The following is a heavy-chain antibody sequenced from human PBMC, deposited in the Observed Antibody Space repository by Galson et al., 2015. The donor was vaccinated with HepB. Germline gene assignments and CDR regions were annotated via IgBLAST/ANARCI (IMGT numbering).Heavy chain of an antibody. CDR3: ARGGSDIVVVPAATGGYYFDY. CDR2: MNPNSGNT. J-gene: IGHJ4*02. CDR1: GYTFTSYD. Sequence: SVKVSCKASGYTFTSYDINWVRQATGQGLEWMGRMNPNSGNTGYAQKFQGRVTMTRNTSISTAYMELSSLRSEDTAVYYCARGGSDIVVVPAATGGYYFDYWGQGTLVTVSS. V-gene: IGHV1-8*01. D-gene: IGHD2-2*01.